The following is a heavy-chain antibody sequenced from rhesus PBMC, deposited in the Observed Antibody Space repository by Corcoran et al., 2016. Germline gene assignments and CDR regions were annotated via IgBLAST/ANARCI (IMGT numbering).Heavy chain of an antibody. CDR1: GGSISSNY. J-gene: IGHJ6*01. Sequence: QLQLQESGPGLVKPSETLSVTCAVSGGSISSNYWIWIRQPPGKGLEWIGRIYGSGSSTNYNPSLKSRVTLSVDTSKNQLSLKLSSVTAADTAVYYCARQGPGYGLDSWGQGVVVTVSS. CDR3: ARQGPGYGLDS. V-gene: IGHV4-169*01. CDR2: IYGSGSST.